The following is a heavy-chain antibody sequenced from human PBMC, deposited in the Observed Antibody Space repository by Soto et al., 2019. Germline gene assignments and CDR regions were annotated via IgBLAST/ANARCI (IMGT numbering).Heavy chain of an antibody. V-gene: IGHV3-30*18. CDR2: VSYDGRNT. D-gene: IGHD5-18*01. Sequence: QVQLVESGGGVVQPGRSLRLSCAASGFTFSDYAMHWVRQAPGKGLEWVAVVSYDGRNTHYADSVKGRFTISRDSSKNTVCTEMDSLRAEDTAVYYCEKAARKWTVTSGLHYWGQRDLVTVSS. CDR3: EKAARKWTVTSGLHY. J-gene: IGHJ4*02. CDR1: GFTFSDYA.